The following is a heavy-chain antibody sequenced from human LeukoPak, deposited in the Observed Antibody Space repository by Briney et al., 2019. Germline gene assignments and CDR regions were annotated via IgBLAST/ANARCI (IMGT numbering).Heavy chain of an antibody. J-gene: IGHJ4*02. V-gene: IGHV1-69*05. CDR2: IIPIFGTA. D-gene: IGHD2-2*01. Sequence: PVASVKVSCKASGYTFTSYDINWVRQAPGQGLEWMGGIIPIFGTANYAQKFQGRVAITTDESTSTAYMELSSLRSEDTAVYYCAITPYCSSTSCFYFDYWGQGTLVTVSS. CDR3: AITPYCSSTSCFYFDY. CDR1: GYTFTSYD.